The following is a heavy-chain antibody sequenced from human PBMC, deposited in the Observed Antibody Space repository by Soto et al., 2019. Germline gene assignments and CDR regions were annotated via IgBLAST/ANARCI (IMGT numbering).Heavy chain of an antibody. CDR3: AHTRTLLWFGELLTSDAFDI. CDR1: GFSLSTSGVG. V-gene: IGHV2-5*02. J-gene: IGHJ3*02. CDR2: IYWDDDK. Sequence: QITLKESGPTLVNPTQTLTLTCTFSGFSLSTSGVGVGWIRQPPGKALEWLALIYWDDDKRYSPSLKSRLTITKDPSKNQVVLTMTNMDPVDTATYYCAHTRTLLWFGELLTSDAFDIWGQGTMVTVSS. D-gene: IGHD3-10*01.